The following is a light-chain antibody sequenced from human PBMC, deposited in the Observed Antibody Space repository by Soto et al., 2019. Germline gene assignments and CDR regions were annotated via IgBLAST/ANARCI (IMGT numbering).Light chain of an antibody. CDR2: STS. CDR1: TGAVTSGYY. V-gene: IGLV7-43*01. CDR3: LLYYGGAYV. J-gene: IGLJ1*01. Sequence: QAVVTQEPSLTVSPGGTVTLTCASSTGAVTSGYYPNWFQQKPGQAHRPLIYSTSNKHSWTPARFSGSLLGGKAALTLSGVQPEDEAEYYCLLYYGGAYVFGTGTKLTVL.